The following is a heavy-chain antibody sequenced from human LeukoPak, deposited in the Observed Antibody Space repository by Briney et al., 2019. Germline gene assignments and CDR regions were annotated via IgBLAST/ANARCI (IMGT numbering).Heavy chain of an antibody. J-gene: IGHJ4*02. CDR2: ISNDGSET. Sequence: GGSLRLSCVASGFIFSRYGMHWVRQAPGKGLEWVAIISNDGSETYYVDSVKGRFTISRDNSKNMLYLQMNSLKAEDTAVYYCAKAWDTVTRGRTYFDYWGQGTLVTASS. CDR3: AKAWDTVTRGRTYFDY. CDR1: GFIFSRYG. D-gene: IGHD4-17*01. V-gene: IGHV3-30*18.